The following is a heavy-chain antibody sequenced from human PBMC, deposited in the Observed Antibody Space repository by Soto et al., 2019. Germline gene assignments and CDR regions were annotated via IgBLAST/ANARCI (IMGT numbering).Heavy chain of an antibody. Sequence: GGSLRLSCAASGFTFSDYYMSWIRQAPGKGLEWVSYISSSSSYTNYADSVKGRFTISRDNTKNSLYLQMNSLRAEDTAVYYCARVSYYYDSSGTNWFDPWGQGTLVTVSS. V-gene: IGHV3-11*06. J-gene: IGHJ5*02. D-gene: IGHD3-22*01. CDR2: ISSSSSYT. CDR3: ARVSYYYDSSGTNWFDP. CDR1: GFTFSDYY.